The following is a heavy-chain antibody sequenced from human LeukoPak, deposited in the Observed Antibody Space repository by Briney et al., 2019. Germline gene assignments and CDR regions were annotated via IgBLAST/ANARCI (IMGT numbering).Heavy chain of an antibody. J-gene: IGHJ4*02. D-gene: IGHD3-3*01. CDR1: GFTLSSYG. CDR2: IWCDGTNK. CDR3: ARGGYDLWSGYRIDY. V-gene: IGHV3-33*01. Sequence: GGSLRLSCAASGFTLSSYGMHWVRQAPGKGLEWVAVIWCDGTNKYYRDSVKGRFTISRDNSKNTLYLQMNSLRAEDTAVYYCARGGYDLWSGYRIDYWGQGTLVTVSS.